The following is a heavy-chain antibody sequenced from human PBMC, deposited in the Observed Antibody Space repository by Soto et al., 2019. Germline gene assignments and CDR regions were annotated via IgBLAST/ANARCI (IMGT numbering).Heavy chain of an antibody. D-gene: IGHD3-3*01. Sequence: QVQLQESGPGLVKPSETLSLTCTVSGGSISSYYWSWIRQPPGKGLEWIGYIYYSGSTNYNPSLKSPVTISVDTSKNQFSLKLSSVTAADTAVYYCARDLFWSGYDTGMGPNWFDPWGQGTLVTVSS. V-gene: IGHV4-59*01. J-gene: IGHJ5*02. CDR3: ARDLFWSGYDTGMGPNWFDP. CDR1: GGSISSYY. CDR2: IYYSGST.